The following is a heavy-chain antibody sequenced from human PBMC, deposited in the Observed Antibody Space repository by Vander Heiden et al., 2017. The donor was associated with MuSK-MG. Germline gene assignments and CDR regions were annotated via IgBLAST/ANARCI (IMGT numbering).Heavy chain of an antibody. Sequence: EVQLVESGGGLVKPGGSLRPACAAPGFNFSTYSMNWVRQAPGKGLEWVSCISDSSTYIYYADSVKGRFTISRDNAKNSLYLQMNSLRAEDTAVYYCARSPGYGDSPIGYMDVWGKGIKVTVSS. CDR1: GFNFSTYS. CDR3: ARSPGYGDSPIGYMDV. CDR2: ISDSSTYI. V-gene: IGHV3-21*01. D-gene: IGHD4-17*01. J-gene: IGHJ6*03.